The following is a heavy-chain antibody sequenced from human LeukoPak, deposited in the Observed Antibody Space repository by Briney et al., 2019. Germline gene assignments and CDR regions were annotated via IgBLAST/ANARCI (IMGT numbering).Heavy chain of an antibody. J-gene: IGHJ4*02. D-gene: IGHD2-2*02. Sequence: PGGSLSLSCAASGFTFTPYSMNWVRQAPGKGLEWVSSISSSSSYIYYADSVKGRFTISRDNAKNSVYLQMNTLRAEDTAVYYCAREDHCVTTTCYNYFDYGGQGTLVTVSA. CDR3: AREDHCVTTTCYNYFDY. CDR1: GFTFTPYS. V-gene: IGHV3-21*01. CDR2: ISSSSSYI.